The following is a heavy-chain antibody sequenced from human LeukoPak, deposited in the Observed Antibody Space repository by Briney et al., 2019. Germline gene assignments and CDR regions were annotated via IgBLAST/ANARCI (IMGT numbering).Heavy chain of an antibody. CDR1: GFTFSSYS. V-gene: IGHV4-34*01. D-gene: IGHD6-13*01. Sequence: PGGSLRLSCAASGFTFSSYSMNWIRQPPGKGLEWIGEINHSGSTNYNPSLKSRVTISVDTSKNQFSLKLSSVTAADAAVYYCARGISRMYSSSWYGYGMDVWGQGTTVTVSS. CDR2: INHSGST. CDR3: ARGISRMYSSSWYGYGMDV. J-gene: IGHJ6*02.